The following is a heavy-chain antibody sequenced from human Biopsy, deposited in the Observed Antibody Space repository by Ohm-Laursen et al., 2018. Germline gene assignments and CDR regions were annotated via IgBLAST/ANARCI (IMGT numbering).Heavy chain of an antibody. CDR2: INHRGFT. D-gene: IGHD2/OR15-2a*01. V-gene: IGHV4-34*01. Sequence: GTLSLTCAVYGGSLSGYYWNWIRQSPGKGLEGIGEINHRGFTSNNPSLKSRVTISVDTSKNQFSLKLGSVAAADTAVYYCAKNLAVSSYALDIWGQGTMVTVSS. CDR3: AKNLAVSSYALDI. CDR1: GGSLSGYY. J-gene: IGHJ3*02.